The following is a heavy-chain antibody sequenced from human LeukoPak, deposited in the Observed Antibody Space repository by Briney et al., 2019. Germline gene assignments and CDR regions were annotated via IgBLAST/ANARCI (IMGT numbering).Heavy chain of an antibody. V-gene: IGHV1-18*01. CDR1: GYTFTNYG. D-gene: IGHD6-19*01. J-gene: IGHJ4*02. Sequence: ASVKVSCKASGYTFTNYGITWVRQAPGQGLEWMGWISAHDGTRNYALKHEDRVTMTTDASTSTAYMELRGLRSDDTAVYYCARRSTLYSSGRFYFDYWGQGTLVTVSS. CDR3: ARRSTLYSSGRFYFDY. CDR2: ISAHDGTR.